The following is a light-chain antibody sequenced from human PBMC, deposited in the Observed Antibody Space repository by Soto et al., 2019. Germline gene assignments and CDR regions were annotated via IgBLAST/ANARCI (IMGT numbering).Light chain of an antibody. CDR3: QQADT. Sequence: DIQMTQSPSTLSASVGDRVTITCRASQSFSSWLAWYQLKPGKAPKLLIYDTSSLESGVPSRFSGRGSGTEFTLTISGLQPDDFATYYCQQADTFGQGTKLEIK. CDR1: QSFSSW. V-gene: IGKV1-5*01. J-gene: IGKJ2*01. CDR2: DTS.